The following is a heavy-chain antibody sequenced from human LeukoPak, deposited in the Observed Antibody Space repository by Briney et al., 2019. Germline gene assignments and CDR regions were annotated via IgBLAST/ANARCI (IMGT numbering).Heavy chain of an antibody. CDR3: AKDQWLVRGNFDY. CDR1: GFAFSSYA. V-gene: IGHV3-23*01. J-gene: IGHJ4*02. Sequence: GGSLRLSCAASGFAFSSYAMSWVRQAPGKGLEWVSAISGSGGSTYYADSVKGRFTISRDNSKNTLYLQMNSLRAEDTAVYYCAKDQWLVRGNFDYWGQGTLVTVSS. CDR2: ISGSGGST. D-gene: IGHD6-19*01.